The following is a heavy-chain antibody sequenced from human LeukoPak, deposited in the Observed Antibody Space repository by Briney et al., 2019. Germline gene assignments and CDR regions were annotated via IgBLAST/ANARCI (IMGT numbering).Heavy chain of an antibody. CDR1: GFTFSSYG. CDR3: ARSASRGPQSAESFHH. Sequence: GGPLRLSCAASGFTFSSYGMHWVRQAPGKGLEWVAVIWYDGTNKYYADSVKGRFTISRDNSKNTLYLQMNSLRAEDTAVYYCARSASRGPQSAESFHHWGQGTLVTVSS. V-gene: IGHV3-33*01. CDR2: IWYDGTNK. J-gene: IGHJ1*01.